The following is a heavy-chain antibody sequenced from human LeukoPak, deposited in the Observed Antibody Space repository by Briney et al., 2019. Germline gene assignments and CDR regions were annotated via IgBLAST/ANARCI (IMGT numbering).Heavy chain of an antibody. CDR1: GFTFSSYA. CDR3: AKDLSLLYRSGSVDY. D-gene: IGHD6-19*01. V-gene: IGHV3-23*01. J-gene: IGHJ4*02. CDR2: ISGSGGST. Sequence: GGSLRLSCAASGFTFSSYAMSWVRQAPGKGLEWVSAISGSGGSTYYADSVKGRFTISRDNSKNTLYLQMNSLRAEDTAVYYCAKDLSLLYRSGSVDYWGQGTLVTVSS.